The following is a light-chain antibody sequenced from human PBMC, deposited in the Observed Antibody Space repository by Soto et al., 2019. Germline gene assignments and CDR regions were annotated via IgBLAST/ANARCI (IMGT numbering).Light chain of an antibody. CDR2: EVS. V-gene: IGLV2-14*01. CDR3: SSYTTTNTVI. J-gene: IGLJ2*01. Sequence: QSALTQPASVSGSPGQSITISCTGTSSDVGVYNYVSGYQQHPGKAPKLMIYEVSHRPSGVSSPFSGSKSGNTASLTISGLQADDEADYYCSSYTTTNTVIFGGGTKVTVL. CDR1: SSDVGVYNY.